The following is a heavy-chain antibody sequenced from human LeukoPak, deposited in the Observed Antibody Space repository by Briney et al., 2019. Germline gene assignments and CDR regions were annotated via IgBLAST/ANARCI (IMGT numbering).Heavy chain of an antibody. J-gene: IGHJ4*02. CDR2: IYYSGST. CDR1: GGSISSYY. D-gene: IGHD3-22*01. V-gene: IGHV4-59*01. CDR3: ARAGSSGYHY. Sequence: KTSETLSLTCTVSGGSISSYYWSWIRQPPGKGLEWIGYIYYSGSTNYNPSLKSRVTISVDTSKNQFSLKLSSVTAADTAVYYCARAGSSGYHYWGQGTLVTVSS.